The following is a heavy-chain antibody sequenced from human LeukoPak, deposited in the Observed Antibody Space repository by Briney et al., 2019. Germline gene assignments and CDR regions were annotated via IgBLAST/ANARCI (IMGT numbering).Heavy chain of an antibody. J-gene: IGHJ6*02. CDR2: INHSGST. D-gene: IGHD2-2*01. V-gene: IGHV4-34*01. CDR3: ARLGVSIVVVPAAPTYYYYGMDV. CDR1: GGSFSGYY. Sequence: SETLSLTCAVYGGSFSGYYWSWIRQPPGKGLEWIGEINHSGSTNYNLSLKSRVTISVDTSKNQFSLKLSSVTAADTAVYYCARLGVSIVVVPAAPTYYYYGMDVWGQGTTVTVSS.